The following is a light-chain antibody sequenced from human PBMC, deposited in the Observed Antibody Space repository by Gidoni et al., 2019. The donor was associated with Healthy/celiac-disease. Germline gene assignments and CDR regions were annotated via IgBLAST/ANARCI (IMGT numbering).Light chain of an antibody. V-gene: IGKV1-39*01. CDR1: QSISSY. CDR3: QQSYSTPPGT. CDR2: AAS. Sequence: DIQMTQSPSSLSASVGDRVTITCRASQSISSYLNWYQQKPGKAPKLLIYAASSLQSGVPSSFSGSGSGTDFTLTISSLQPEDFATYYCQQSYSTPPGTFGQGTKVEIK. J-gene: IGKJ1*01.